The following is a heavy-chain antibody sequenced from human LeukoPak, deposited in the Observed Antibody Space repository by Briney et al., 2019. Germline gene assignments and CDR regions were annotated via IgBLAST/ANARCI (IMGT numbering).Heavy chain of an antibody. Sequence: SETLSLTCAVSSGPSSAYYWNWIRQPPGKGLEWIGDINHSGSTNYNPSLESRVSISIDTSKNQFFLKLRSVTAADTAVYYCARDIERRGRTPIVPAASNRFDFWGQGNMVIVSS. CDR1: SGPSSAYY. J-gene: IGHJ5*01. D-gene: IGHD1-26*01. CDR3: ARDIERRGRTPIVPAASNRFDF. V-gene: IGHV4-34*01. CDR2: INHSGST.